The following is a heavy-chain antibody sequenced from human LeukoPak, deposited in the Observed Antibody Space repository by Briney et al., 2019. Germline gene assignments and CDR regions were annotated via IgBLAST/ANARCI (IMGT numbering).Heavy chain of an antibody. CDR2: INTNTGNP. D-gene: IGHD2-15*01. V-gene: IGHV7-4-1*02. CDR3: ARAGIVVVVAATRWFDP. Sequence: ASVKVSCKASGYTFTSYAMNWVRQAPGQGLEWMGWINTNTGNPTYAQGFTGRFVFSLDTSVSTAYLQISSLKAKDTAVYYCARAGIVVVVAATRWFDPWGQGTLVTVSS. CDR1: GYTFTSYA. J-gene: IGHJ5*02.